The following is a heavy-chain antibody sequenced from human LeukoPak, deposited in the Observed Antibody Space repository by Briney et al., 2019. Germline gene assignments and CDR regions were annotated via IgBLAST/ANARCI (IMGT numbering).Heavy chain of an antibody. V-gene: IGHV3-21*01. D-gene: IGHD1-26*01. CDR2: ISSSSSYI. CDR1: GFTFSSYS. Sequence: GGSLRLSCAASGFTFSSYSINWVRLAPGKGLECVSSISSSSSYIYYADSVKGRFTISRDNAKNSLYLQMNSLRAEDTAVYYCARESYFYRAVDYWGQGTLVTVSS. CDR3: ARESYFYRAVDY. J-gene: IGHJ4*02.